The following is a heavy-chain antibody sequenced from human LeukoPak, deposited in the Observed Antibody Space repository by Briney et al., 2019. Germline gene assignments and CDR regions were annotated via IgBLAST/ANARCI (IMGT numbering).Heavy chain of an antibody. J-gene: IGHJ4*02. CDR1: GFPFSSYA. Sequence: GGSLRLSCAASGFPFSSYAMSWVRQAPGKGLEWASSITGSSASTYYADSVKGRFTISRDNSKNTLYLQMNSLRAEDTAVYFCAKLDYYDTHWGQGTLVTVSS. V-gene: IGHV3-23*01. CDR3: AKLDYYDTH. D-gene: IGHD3-22*01. CDR2: ITGSSAST.